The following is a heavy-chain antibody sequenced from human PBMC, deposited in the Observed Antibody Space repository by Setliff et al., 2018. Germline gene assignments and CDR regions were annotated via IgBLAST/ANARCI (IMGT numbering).Heavy chain of an antibody. J-gene: IGHJ4*02. CDR1: GHITTYG. V-gene: IGHV1-18*01. Sequence: ASVKVSCKTSGHITTYGITWVRQAPGQGLEWMGWISAYNGHTNYPQKFQGRVTMTTDTSTGTAYIELRSLRSDDSAVYYCARSIALFGVDVVSCYFDHWGQGTLVTVSS. D-gene: IGHD3-3*01. CDR3: ARSIALFGVDVVSCYFDH. CDR2: ISAYNGHT.